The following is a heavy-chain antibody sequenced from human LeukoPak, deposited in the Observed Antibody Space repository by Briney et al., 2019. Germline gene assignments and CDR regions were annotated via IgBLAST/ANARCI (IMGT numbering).Heavy chain of an antibody. J-gene: IGHJ4*02. CDR3: AKGWSGESFGAQFDY. CDR1: GXTFSSYG. D-gene: IGHD3-10*01. V-gene: IGHV3-30*18. CDR2: ISYDGSNK. Sequence: PGGSLRLSCAASGXTFSSYGMHWVRQAPGKGLEWVAVISYDGSNKYYADSVKGRFTISRDNSKNTLYLQMNSLRAEDTALYYCAKGWSGESFGAQFDYWGQGTLVTVSS.